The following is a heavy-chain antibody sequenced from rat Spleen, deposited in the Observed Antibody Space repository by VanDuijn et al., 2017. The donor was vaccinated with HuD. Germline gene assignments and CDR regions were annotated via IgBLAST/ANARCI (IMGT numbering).Heavy chain of an antibody. V-gene: IGHV5-7*01. Sequence: EVQLVESGGGLVQPGRSLKLSCAASGFTFSNYDMAWVRQAPKKGLEWVAYISYDGGSTYYRDPVKGRFTVSRDNTKNTLYLQMDNLRSEDTATYYCARAGYLRDWYFDFWGPGTMVTVSS. CDR3: ARAGYLRDWYFDF. D-gene: IGHD2-2*01. J-gene: IGHJ1*01. CDR2: ISYDGGST. CDR1: GFTFSNYD.